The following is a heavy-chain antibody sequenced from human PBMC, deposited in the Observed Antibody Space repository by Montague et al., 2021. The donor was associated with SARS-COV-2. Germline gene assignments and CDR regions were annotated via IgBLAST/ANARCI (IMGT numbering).Heavy chain of an antibody. D-gene: IGHD3-22*01. CDR1: GGSISSSSYY. J-gene: IGHJ3*02. V-gene: IGHV4-39*01. CDR2: IYYSGST. CDR3: ASPTYYYDSSGSDAFDI. Sequence: SETLSLTCTVSGGSISSSSYYRGWIRQPPGKGLEWIGGIYYSGSTYYNPSPKSRVTISVDTSKNQFSLKLSSVTAADTAVYYCASPTYYYDSSGSDAFDIWGQGTMVTVSS.